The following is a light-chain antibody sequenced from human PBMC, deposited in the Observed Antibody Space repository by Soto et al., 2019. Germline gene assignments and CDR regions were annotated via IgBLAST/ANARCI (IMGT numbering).Light chain of an antibody. CDR1: QSLRSN. V-gene: IGKV3D-15*01. CDR3: QQYNNWPWT. J-gene: IGKJ1*01. Sequence: EIVLTQSPGTLSVSPGERATLSCTASQSLRSNFLAWYQQKPGQAPRLLIYDASSRAAGIPDRFSGSGSGTDFTLTISSLQSEDFAVYYCQQYNNWPWTFGQGTKVDIK. CDR2: DAS.